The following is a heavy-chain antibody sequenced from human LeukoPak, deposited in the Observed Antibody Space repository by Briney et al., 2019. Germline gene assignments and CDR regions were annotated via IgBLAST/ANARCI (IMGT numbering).Heavy chain of an antibody. J-gene: IGHJ4*02. CDR2: ISWNSGST. CDR3: AKSRTTTSGYYNFDS. D-gene: IGHD3-22*01. V-gene: IGHV3-9*03. CDR1: GFTFDDYA. Sequence: GGSLRLSCAASGFTFDDYAMHWVRQAPGKGLEWVSGISWNSGSTGYADSVMGRFTISRDNAKNSLYLQMNNLRPEDMALYYCAKSRTTTSGYYNFDSWGQGTLVTVSS.